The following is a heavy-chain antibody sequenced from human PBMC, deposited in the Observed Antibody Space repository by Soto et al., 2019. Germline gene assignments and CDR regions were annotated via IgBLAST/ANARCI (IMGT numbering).Heavy chain of an antibody. CDR3: AKCMQAYWNYDAHHI. Sequence: GGSLRLSCAVSGFTFSSYSMTWVRQAPGKGLEWVAHITASGGTTYYADSVKGRFTISRGTSRNTLYLQMNSLRAEDTALYYCAKCMQAYWNYDAHHIWGQGTMVTVSS. CDR1: GFTFSSYS. V-gene: IGHV3-23*01. CDR2: ITASGGTT. D-gene: IGHD1-7*01. J-gene: IGHJ3*02.